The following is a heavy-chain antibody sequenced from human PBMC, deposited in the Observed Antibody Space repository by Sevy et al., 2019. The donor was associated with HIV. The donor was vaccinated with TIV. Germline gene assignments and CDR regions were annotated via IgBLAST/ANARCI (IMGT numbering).Heavy chain of an antibody. Sequence: GGSLRLSCAASGFTFSSYWMSWVRQAPGKGLEWVANIKQDGSEKYYVDSVKGRFTISRDNAKNSLYLQMNSLRAEGTAVYYCARPPWCSSTSCLLDVWGKGTTVTVSS. D-gene: IGHD2-2*01. CDR1: GFTFSSYW. CDR2: IKQDGSEK. J-gene: IGHJ6*04. CDR3: ARPPWCSSTSCLLDV. V-gene: IGHV3-7*01.